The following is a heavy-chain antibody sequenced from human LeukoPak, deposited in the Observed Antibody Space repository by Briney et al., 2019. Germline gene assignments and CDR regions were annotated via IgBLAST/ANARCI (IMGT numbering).Heavy chain of an antibody. CDR2: MNPNSGNT. Sequence: ASVKVSCKASGYTFTSYDINWVRQATGQGLEWMGWMNPNSGNTGYAQKFQGRDTITRNTSISTAYMELSSLRSEDTAVYYCARGRGTARWLRERKYWFDPWGQGTLVTVSS. CDR1: GYTFTSYD. V-gene: IGHV1-8*03. J-gene: IGHJ5*02. CDR3: ARGRGTARWLRERKYWFDP. D-gene: IGHD5-24*01.